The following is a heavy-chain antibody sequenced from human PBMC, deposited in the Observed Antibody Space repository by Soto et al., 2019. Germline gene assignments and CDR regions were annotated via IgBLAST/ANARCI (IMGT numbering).Heavy chain of an antibody. J-gene: IGHJ3*02. V-gene: IGHV3-30-3*01. Sequence: PGGSLRLSCAASGFTFSSYPMHWVRQAPGKGLEWVAVMSHDGSNKYYADSVKGRFTISRDNSKSTLSLQMDSLRAEDTAVYYCARADSSSSDAFDIWGQGTMVTVSS. D-gene: IGHD6-6*01. CDR1: GFTFSSYP. CDR3: ARADSSSSDAFDI. CDR2: MSHDGSNK.